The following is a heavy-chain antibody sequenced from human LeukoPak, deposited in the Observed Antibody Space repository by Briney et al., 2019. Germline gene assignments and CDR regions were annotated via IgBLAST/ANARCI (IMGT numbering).Heavy chain of an antibody. CDR2: ISFDGNNK. V-gene: IGHV3-30*03. CDR3: ARDQVRSSHIYYYYYGMDV. D-gene: IGHD6-13*01. Sequence: SGGSLRPSCAASGFTFTNAWMHWVRQAPGKGLEWVAVISFDGNNKFYADSVRGRFTISRDNSKNTLYLQMNSLRAEDTAVYYCARDQVRSSHIYYYYYGMDVWGQGTTVTVSS. CDR1: GFTFTNAW. J-gene: IGHJ6*02.